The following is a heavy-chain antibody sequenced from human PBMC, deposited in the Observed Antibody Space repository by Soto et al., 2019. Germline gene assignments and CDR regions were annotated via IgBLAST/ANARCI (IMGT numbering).Heavy chain of an antibody. CDR3: ANSGGYTSSFDY. CDR2: ISWNSGNK. CDR1: GFMFDDYA. D-gene: IGHD2-2*01. V-gene: IGHV3-9*01. Sequence: EVQLVESGGGLVQPGRSLRLSCEASGFMFDDYAMHWVRQAPGKGLEWVSGISWNSGNKGYADSVKGRFTISRDNARNSLYLQMNSLRAEDTALYYCANSGGYTSSFDYWGQGTLVTVSS. J-gene: IGHJ4*02.